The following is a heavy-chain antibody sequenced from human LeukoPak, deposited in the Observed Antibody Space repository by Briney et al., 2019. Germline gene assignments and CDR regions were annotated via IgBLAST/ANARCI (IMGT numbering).Heavy chain of an antibody. CDR3: XXXXXXXXXXYPGGNYFDY. CDR2: MYHTGST. Sequence: KPSETLSLTCTVSGYSMGSGYYWGWIRQPPERGLEWIGSMYHTGSTYYNPSLKSRVTISVDTSKNQFYLKLSSVTAADTAVYYXXXXXXXXXXXYPGGNYFDYWGQGTLVTVSS. D-gene: IGHD3-16*01. J-gene: IGHJ4*02. CDR1: GYSMGSGYY. V-gene: IGHV4-38-2*02.